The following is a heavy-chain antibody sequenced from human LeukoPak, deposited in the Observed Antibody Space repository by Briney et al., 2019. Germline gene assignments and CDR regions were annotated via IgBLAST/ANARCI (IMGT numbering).Heavy chain of an antibody. CDR1: GGSFSGYY. CDR3: ARMNLRRVVTAMPFDY. CDR2: INHSGST. J-gene: IGHJ4*02. V-gene: IGHV4-34*01. D-gene: IGHD2-21*02. Sequence: SETLSLTCAVYGGSFSGYYWSWIRQPPRKGLEWIGEINHSGSTNYNPSLKSRVTISVDTSKNQFSLKLSSVTAADTAVYYCARMNLRRVVTAMPFDYWGQGTLVTVSS.